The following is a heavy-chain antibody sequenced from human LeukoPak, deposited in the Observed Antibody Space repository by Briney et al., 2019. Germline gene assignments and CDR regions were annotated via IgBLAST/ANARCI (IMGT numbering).Heavy chain of an antibody. CDR1: GFTFSSYA. Sequence: GGSLRLSCAASGFTFSSYAMSWVRQAPGKGLEWVSAISGSGGSTYYADSVKGRFTISRDNSKNTLYLQVNSLRAEDTAVYYCAKDFYSSGWYDYYYYGMDVWGQGTTVTVSS. CDR3: AKDFYSSGWYDYYYYGMDV. CDR2: ISGSGGST. J-gene: IGHJ6*02. D-gene: IGHD6-19*01. V-gene: IGHV3-23*01.